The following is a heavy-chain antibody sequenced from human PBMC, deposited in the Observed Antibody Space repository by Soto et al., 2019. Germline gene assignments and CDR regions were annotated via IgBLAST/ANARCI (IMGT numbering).Heavy chain of an antibody. Sequence: GDSVKVSWKASGGPFSSYAISWVRQAPGQGLEWMGGIIPIFGTANYAQKFHGRVTITADESTSTAYMELSSLRSEDTAVYYCARDEGGYSYGNLLKYWGQGTMVTVSS. CDR1: GGPFSSYA. D-gene: IGHD5-18*01. J-gene: IGHJ4*02. CDR2: IIPIFGTA. V-gene: IGHV1-69*13. CDR3: ARDEGGYSYGNLLKY.